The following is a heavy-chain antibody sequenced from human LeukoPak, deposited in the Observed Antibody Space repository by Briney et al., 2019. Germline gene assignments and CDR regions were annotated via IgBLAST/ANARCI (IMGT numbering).Heavy chain of an antibody. CDR3: ARVVVVVPIGGLGWFDP. J-gene: IGHJ5*02. Sequence: SVKVSCKASGGTFSSNAISWVRQAPGQGLEWMGGIIPLFGTTIYAQKCQGRVTISADESTSTAYMELNSLRSEDTAVYYCARVVVVVPIGGLGWFDPWGQGTLVTVSS. CDR2: IIPLFGTT. CDR1: GGTFSSNA. D-gene: IGHD2-2*01. V-gene: IGHV1-69*13.